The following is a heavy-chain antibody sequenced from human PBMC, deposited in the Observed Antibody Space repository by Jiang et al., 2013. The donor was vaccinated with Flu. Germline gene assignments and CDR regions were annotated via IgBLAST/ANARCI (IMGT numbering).Heavy chain of an antibody. Sequence: GSGLVKPSQTLSLTCTVSGGSISSGGYYWGWIRQPPGKGLEWIGSIYYSGSTYYNPSLKSRVTISVDTSKNQFSLKLSSVTAADTAVYYCARPASLHYYYYYGMDVWGQGTTVTVSS. CDR3: ARPASLHYYYYYGMDV. V-gene: IGHV4-39*01. CDR1: GGSISSGGYY. J-gene: IGHJ6*02. CDR2: IYYSGST.